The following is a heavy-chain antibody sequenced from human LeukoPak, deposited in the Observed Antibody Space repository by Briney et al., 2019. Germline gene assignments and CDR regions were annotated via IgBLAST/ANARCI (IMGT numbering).Heavy chain of an antibody. CDR2: IGSSGDST. D-gene: IGHD2-15*01. Sequence: GGSLRLSCAASGFTFSSYAMSWVRQAPGKGLEWVSAIGSSGDSTYYADSVKGRFTISRDNSKNTLYLQMNSLRAEDTAVYYCARDEAGRRAFDIWGQGTMVTVSS. J-gene: IGHJ3*02. CDR3: ARDEAGRRAFDI. CDR1: GFTFSSYA. V-gene: IGHV3-23*01.